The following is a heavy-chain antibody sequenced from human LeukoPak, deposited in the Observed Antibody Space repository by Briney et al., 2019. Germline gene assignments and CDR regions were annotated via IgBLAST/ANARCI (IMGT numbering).Heavy chain of an antibody. CDR3: ARGDFWSGYSPDTYYYYMDD. J-gene: IGHJ6*03. CDR2: IYTSRST. Sequence: PSETLSLTCTVSGGSISSYYWSWIRQPAGKGPEWIGRIYTSRSTNYNPSLKSRVTISVDKSKNQFSLKLSSVTAADTAVYYCARGDFWSGYSPDTYYYYMDDWGKGTTVAVSS. D-gene: IGHD3-3*01. CDR1: GGSISSYY. V-gene: IGHV4-4*07.